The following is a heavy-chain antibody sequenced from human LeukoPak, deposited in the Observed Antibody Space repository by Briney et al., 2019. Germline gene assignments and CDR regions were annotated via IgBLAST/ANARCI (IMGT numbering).Heavy chain of an antibody. CDR1: GYTFTSYY. J-gene: IGHJ6*02. D-gene: IGHD3-3*01. Sequence: ASVKVSCKASGYTFTSYYMHWVRQAPGQGLEWMGIINPSGGSTSYAQKFQGRVTMTRDTSTSTVYMELSSLRSEDTAVYYCARYYDFWSGYPYYYYGMDVWGQGTTVTVSS. CDR2: INPSGGST. CDR3: ARYYDFWSGYPYYYYGMDV. V-gene: IGHV1-46*01.